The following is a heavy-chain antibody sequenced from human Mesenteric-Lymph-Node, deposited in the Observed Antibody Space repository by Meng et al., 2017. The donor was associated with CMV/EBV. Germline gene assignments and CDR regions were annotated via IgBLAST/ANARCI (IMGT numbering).Heavy chain of an antibody. CDR1: FSCCF. D-gene: IGHD2-2*01. CDR3: ARVPPLGFCSTTSCFSNWFDP. CDR2: IHHSGST. Sequence: FSCCFCSWIPQLPGTGLELIGEIHHSGSTNSNPSLTSRVTISVDTSKNQFSLKLSSVTAADTAVYYCARVPPLGFCSTTSCFSNWFDPWGQGTLVTVSS. V-gene: IGHV4-34*01. J-gene: IGHJ5*02.